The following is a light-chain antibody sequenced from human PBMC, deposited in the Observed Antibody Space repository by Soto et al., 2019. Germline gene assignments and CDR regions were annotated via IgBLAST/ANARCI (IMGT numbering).Light chain of an antibody. CDR3: QQRTNWPPVT. CDR1: QSVGSY. Sequence: EIVLTQSPATLSLSPGERATLSRRASQSVGSYLAWYQQKPGQAPRLLIYDASTRATGIPARFSGSGSGTDFTLTISSLEPEDFAVYFCQQRTNWPPVTFGGGTKVDIK. CDR2: DAS. V-gene: IGKV3-11*01. J-gene: IGKJ4*01.